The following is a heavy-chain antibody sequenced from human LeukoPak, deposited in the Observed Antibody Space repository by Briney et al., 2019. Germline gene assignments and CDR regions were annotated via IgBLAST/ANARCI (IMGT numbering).Heavy chain of an antibody. D-gene: IGHD5-12*01. Sequence: GASVKVSCKASGYTFTSYYMHWVRQAPGQGLEWMGIINPSGGSTSYAQKFQGRVTMTRDTSTSTVYMELSSQRSEDTAVYYCAREGNSGYDYIRFDYWGQGTLVTVSS. CDR1: GYTFTSYY. J-gene: IGHJ4*02. V-gene: IGHV1-46*01. CDR2: INPSGGST. CDR3: AREGNSGYDYIRFDY.